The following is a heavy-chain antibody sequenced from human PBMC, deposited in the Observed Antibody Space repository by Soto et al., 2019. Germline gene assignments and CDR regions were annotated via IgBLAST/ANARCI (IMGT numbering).Heavy chain of an antibody. Sequence: SQTLSLTCAISGDSVSSNSAAWNWIRQSPSRGLEWLGRTYYRSKWYNDYAVSVKSRITINPDTSKNQFSLQLNSVTPEDTAVYHCARDDCSSTSCYTYYYYGMDVWGQGTTVTVSS. CDR1: GDSVSSNSAA. V-gene: IGHV6-1*01. CDR3: ARDDCSSTSCYTYYYYGMDV. J-gene: IGHJ6*02. D-gene: IGHD2-2*02. CDR2: TYYRSKWYN.